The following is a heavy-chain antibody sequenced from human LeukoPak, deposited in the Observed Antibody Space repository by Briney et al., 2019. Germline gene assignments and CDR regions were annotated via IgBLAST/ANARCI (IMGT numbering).Heavy chain of an antibody. V-gene: IGHV4-59*01. J-gene: IGHJ2*01. Sequence: SETLSLTCTVSGGSINGYYWSWIRQPPGKGLEWIGYIYYSGSTKYNPSLQSRVTISVDTSKNQFSLKLNSVTAADTAVYYCARGETAASTIWYFVLGGHGARSTVPS. CDR3: ARGETAASTIWYFVL. D-gene: IGHD2-2*01. CDR1: GGSINGYY. CDR2: IYYSGST.